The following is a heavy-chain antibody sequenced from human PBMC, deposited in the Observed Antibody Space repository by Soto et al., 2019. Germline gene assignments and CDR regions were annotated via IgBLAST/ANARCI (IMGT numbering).Heavy chain of an antibody. V-gene: IGHV4-4*07. D-gene: IGHD1-1*01. CDR2: IYATGTT. CDR3: VRGGTKTLRDLFDP. J-gene: IGHJ5*02. Sequence: SETLSLACTVSGASIGGFYWSWIRKSAGKGLEWIGRIYATGTTDYNPALKSRVMMSVDTSKKQFSLKLRSVTAADTAVYYCVRGGTKTLRDLFDPWGQGISVTVS. CDR1: GASIGGFY.